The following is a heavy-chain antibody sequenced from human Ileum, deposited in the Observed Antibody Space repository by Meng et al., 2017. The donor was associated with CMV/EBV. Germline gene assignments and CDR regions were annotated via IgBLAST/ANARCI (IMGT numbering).Heavy chain of an antibody. CDR2: ISPSGNI. Sequence: QVNIQESGPCLVRPSENLSLTCTVAGDSISNYFWSWIRQPAGKKLEWIGRISPSGNINYIPSLKGRVTMSLDTSNNQIFLNLTSVTAADTALYYCARGESRGYYYFDYWGQGILVTVSS. CDR3: ARGESRGYYYFDY. D-gene: IGHD3-22*01. J-gene: IGHJ4*02. V-gene: IGHV4-4*07. CDR1: GDSISNYF.